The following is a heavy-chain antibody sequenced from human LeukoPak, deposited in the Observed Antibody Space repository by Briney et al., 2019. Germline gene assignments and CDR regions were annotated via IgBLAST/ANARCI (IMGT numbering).Heavy chain of an antibody. V-gene: IGHV4-31*02. CDR3: ARNFDSYNAFDI. CDR2: ISYSGST. J-gene: IGHJ3*02. Sequence: PSQTLSLICIVSGFSISSSDYYWSWIRQHPTKGLEWIGYISYSGSTYYNPSLKSRVTTSVDTSKNHFSLRLSSVTAADTAVYYCARNFDSYNAFDIWGQGTMVTVSS. CDR1: GFSISSSDYY. D-gene: IGHD3-22*01.